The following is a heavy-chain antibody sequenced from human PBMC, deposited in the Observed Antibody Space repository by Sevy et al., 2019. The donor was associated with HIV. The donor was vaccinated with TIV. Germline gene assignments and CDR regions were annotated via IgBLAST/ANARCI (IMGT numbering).Heavy chain of an antibody. D-gene: IGHD2-15*01. CDR3: AKDRYCSGGNCPLDY. CDR1: GITLNTYA. Sequence: WGSLRLSCTASGITLNTYAMKWVRQAPGKGLEWVSGISDSGSCTYYADSVKGRFTISRDNTKNTVSLQMNSLRAEDTGVYYSAKDRYCSGGNCPLDYWGRGTLVTVSS. CDR2: ISDSGSCT. V-gene: IGHV3-23*01. J-gene: IGHJ4*02.